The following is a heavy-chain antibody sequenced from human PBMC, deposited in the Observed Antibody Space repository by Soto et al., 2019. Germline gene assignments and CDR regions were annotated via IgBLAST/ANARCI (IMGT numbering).Heavy chain of an antibody. J-gene: IGHJ4*02. D-gene: IGHD2-2*01. Sequence: KFQGRVTITRDTSASTAYMELSSLRSEDTAVYYCARDHCSSTSCYSGSFDYWGQGTLVTXSS. CDR3: ARDHCSSTSCYSGSFDY. V-gene: IGHV1-3*01.